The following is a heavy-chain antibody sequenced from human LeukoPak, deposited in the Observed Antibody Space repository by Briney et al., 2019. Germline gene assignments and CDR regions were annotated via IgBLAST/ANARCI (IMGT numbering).Heavy chain of an antibody. CDR1: GFTFSRYG. V-gene: IGHV3-30*18. CDR3: AKDRDILTGYLDY. D-gene: IGHD3-9*01. Sequence: GRSLRLSCAVSGFTFSRYGMHWVRQAPGKGLEWVAVISYDGSNKYYVDSVKGRFTISKDNSKNTLYLQMNSLRAEDTAVYYCAKDRDILTGYLDYWGQGTLVTVSS. J-gene: IGHJ4*02. CDR2: ISYDGSNK.